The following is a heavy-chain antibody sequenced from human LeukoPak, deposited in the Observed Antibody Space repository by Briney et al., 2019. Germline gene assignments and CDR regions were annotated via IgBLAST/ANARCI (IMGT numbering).Heavy chain of an antibody. V-gene: IGHV1-8*01. Sequence: ASVKVSCKASGYTFTSYDINWVRQATGQGLEWMRWMNPNSGNTGYAQKFQGRVTMTRNTSISTAYMELSSLRSEDTAVYYCARCRYYYDSSGYYLDAFDIWGQGTMVTVSS. D-gene: IGHD3-22*01. CDR3: ARCRYYYDSSGYYLDAFDI. CDR1: GYTFTSYD. CDR2: MNPNSGNT. J-gene: IGHJ3*02.